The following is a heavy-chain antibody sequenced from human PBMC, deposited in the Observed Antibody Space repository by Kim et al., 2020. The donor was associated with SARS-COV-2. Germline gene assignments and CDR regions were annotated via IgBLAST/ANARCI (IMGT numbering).Heavy chain of an antibody. CDR2: INPTRGNT. J-gene: IGHJ6*02. D-gene: IGHD2-21*01. V-gene: IGHV1-3*01. CDR3: ARSVAIMPPGMDV. Sequence: ASVKVSCKASGCTFTTYAMQWVRQAPGQGLEWMGWINPTRGNTKYSDAFQGRITITRDTSARTAYMELSSLRPEDTAVYYCARSVAIMPPGMDVWGQGTTVT. CDR1: GCTFTTYA.